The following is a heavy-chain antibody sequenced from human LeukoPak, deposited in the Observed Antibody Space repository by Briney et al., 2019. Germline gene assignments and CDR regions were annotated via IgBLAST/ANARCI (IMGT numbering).Heavy chain of an antibody. D-gene: IGHD3-22*01. Sequence: GGSLRLSCAGSGITVSSNYTSWVRQAPGKGLEWVSVIYSGDSTDYTDSVKGRFTVSRDNSKNTVYLQMNSLRPEDTAVYYCARDSGDYPYFNYWGQGTLVTVSS. CDR2: IYSGDST. CDR1: GITVSSNY. J-gene: IGHJ4*02. V-gene: IGHV3-66*01. CDR3: ARDSGDYPYFNY.